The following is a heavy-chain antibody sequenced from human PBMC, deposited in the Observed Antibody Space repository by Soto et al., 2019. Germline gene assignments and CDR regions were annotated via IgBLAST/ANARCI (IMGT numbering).Heavy chain of an antibody. CDR3: AMDGNWLDVYYDV. J-gene: IGHJ4*02. V-gene: IGHV3-23*01. D-gene: IGHD3-16*01. CDR1: GIEFSNYA. CDR2: VSASGRSR. Sequence: EVQLLESGGGLVQPGGSLRLSCVGSGIEFSNYAMSWVRQAPGKGLEWVSIVSASGRSRYHADSVKGRFTISRDNSKNTQELHMTTLRAEDTAGYYCAMDGNWLDVYYDVWCQGTPGTGSS.